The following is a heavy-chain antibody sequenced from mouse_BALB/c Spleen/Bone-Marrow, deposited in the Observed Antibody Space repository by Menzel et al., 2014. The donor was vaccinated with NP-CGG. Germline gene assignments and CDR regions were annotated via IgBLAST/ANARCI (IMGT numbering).Heavy chain of an antibody. CDR3: TRSFPY. J-gene: IGHJ3*01. V-gene: IGHV1S22*01. CDR2: IYPGSGST. Sequence: LQQPGSELVRPGASVKLSCKASGYTFTSYWMHWVKQRPGQGLEWIGNIYPGSGSTNYDEKSKSKATLTVDTSSSTAYMQLSSLTSEDSAVYYCTRSFPYWGQGTLVTVSA. CDR1: GYTFTSYW.